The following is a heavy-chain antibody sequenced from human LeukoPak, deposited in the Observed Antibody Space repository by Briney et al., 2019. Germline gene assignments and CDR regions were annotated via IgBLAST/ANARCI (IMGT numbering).Heavy chain of an antibody. Sequence: ASVKVTCKASGGTFSSYAISWVRQAPGQGLEWMGRIIPILGIANYAQKFQGRVTITADKSTSTAYMELSSLRSEDTAVYYCATPANDSSGYSLWGQGTLVTVSS. D-gene: IGHD3-22*01. CDR3: ATPANDSSGYSL. CDR1: GGTFSSYA. CDR2: IIPILGIA. J-gene: IGHJ4*02. V-gene: IGHV1-69*04.